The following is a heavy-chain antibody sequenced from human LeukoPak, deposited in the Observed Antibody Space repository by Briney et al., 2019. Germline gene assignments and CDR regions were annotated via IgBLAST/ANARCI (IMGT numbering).Heavy chain of an antibody. D-gene: IGHD3-3*01. CDR3: ARHIMIFGVVVRSGAFDI. Sequence: GASVKVSCKASGYTFTSYGISWVRQAPGQGLEWMGWISAYNGNTNYAQKLQGRVTMTTDTSTSTAYMELRSLRSDDTAVYYCARHIMIFGVVVRSGAFDIWGQGTMVTVSS. CDR1: GYTFTSYG. CDR2: ISAYNGNT. J-gene: IGHJ3*02. V-gene: IGHV1-18*01.